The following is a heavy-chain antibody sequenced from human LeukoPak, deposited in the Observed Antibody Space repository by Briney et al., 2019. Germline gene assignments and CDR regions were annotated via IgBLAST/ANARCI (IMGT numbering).Heavy chain of an antibody. V-gene: IGHV3-7*01. D-gene: IGHD1-1*01. Sequence: PGGSLRLPCAGSGFTFSGYWMSWVRQAPGKGLEWVANIKQDGSNKYYVDSVKGRFTISRDNAKNSLSLQMNSLRAEDTGVYYCTRNEAWGQGTLVTVSS. J-gene: IGHJ5*02. CDR2: IKQDGSNK. CDR1: GFTFSGYW. CDR3: TRNEA.